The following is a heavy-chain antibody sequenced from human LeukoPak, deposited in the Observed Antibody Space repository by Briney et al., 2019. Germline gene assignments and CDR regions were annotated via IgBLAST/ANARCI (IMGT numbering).Heavy chain of an antibody. CDR1: GGSMRSYY. Sequence: SETLSLTCTVSGGSMRSYYWSWIRQPPGKGLEWIGYIYYSGSTIYNPSLKSRVTISLDTSKNQFSLKMDSVTAADTAVYYCARMGNPATVTADYWGQGTLVTVSS. CDR2: IYYSGST. V-gene: IGHV4-59*08. CDR3: ARMGNPATVTADY. D-gene: IGHD4-17*01. J-gene: IGHJ4*02.